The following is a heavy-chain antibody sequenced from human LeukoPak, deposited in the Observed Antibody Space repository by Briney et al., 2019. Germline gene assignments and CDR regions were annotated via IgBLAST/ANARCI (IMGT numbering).Heavy chain of an antibody. D-gene: IGHD3-3*01. CDR3: ARESGSHYDFWSGYTHYYYYGMDV. V-gene: IGHV3-7*01. CDR1: GFTFSSYW. J-gene: IGHJ6*02. CDR2: IKQDGSEK. Sequence: PGGSLRLSCAASGFTFSSYWMSWVRQAPGKGLEWVANIKQDGSEKYYVDSVKGRFTISRDNAKNSLYLQMNSLRAEDTAVYYCARESGSHYDFWSGYTHYYYYGMDVWGQGTTVTVSS.